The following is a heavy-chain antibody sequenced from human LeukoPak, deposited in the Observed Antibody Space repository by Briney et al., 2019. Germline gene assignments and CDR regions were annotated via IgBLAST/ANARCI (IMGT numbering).Heavy chain of an antibody. CDR3: AKDGPYYDSSGYYPAFDY. D-gene: IGHD3-22*01. CDR1: GFTFCSYG. CDR2: IRYDGSNK. J-gene: IGHJ4*02. Sequence: PGGSLRLSCAASGFTFCSYGMHWVRQAPGKGLEWVAFIRYDGSNKYYADSVKGRFTISRDNSKNTLYLQMNSLRAEDTAVYYCAKDGPYYDSSGYYPAFDYWGQGTLVTVSS. V-gene: IGHV3-30*02.